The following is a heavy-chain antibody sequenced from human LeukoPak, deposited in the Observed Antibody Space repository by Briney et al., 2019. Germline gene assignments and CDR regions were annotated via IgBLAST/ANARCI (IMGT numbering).Heavy chain of an antibody. CDR2: ITGTGRST. V-gene: IGHV3-23*01. Sequence: PGRSLRLSCAASGFTFSNYAMSWVRQAPGKGLEWVSSITGTGRSTYYADSVKGRFTISRDNSKNTLYVQMNSLRAEDTAVYYCATGSAYDRLFDYWGQGTLVSVSS. J-gene: IGHJ4*02. CDR1: GFTFSNYA. D-gene: IGHD5-12*01. CDR3: ATGSAYDRLFDY.